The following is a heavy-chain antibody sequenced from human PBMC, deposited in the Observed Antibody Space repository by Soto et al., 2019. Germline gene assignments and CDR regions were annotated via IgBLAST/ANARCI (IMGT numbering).Heavy chain of an antibody. V-gene: IGHV1-3*01. J-gene: IGHJ5*02. CDR1: GYTFTRYT. CDR3: ARGIATGQLDP. CDR2: INPDNGST. D-gene: IGHD2-15*01. Sequence: QVQLVQSGAEVKKPGASVKISCKASGYTFTRYTMNWVRQAPGQRLEWMGWINPDNGSTKSSQKFQDRVIITRDTSASKAYMDLSSMRSEDTAVYYCARGIATGQLDPWGQGPLVTVSS.